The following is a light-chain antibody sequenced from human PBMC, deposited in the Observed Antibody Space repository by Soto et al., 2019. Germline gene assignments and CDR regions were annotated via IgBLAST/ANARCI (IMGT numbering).Light chain of an antibody. J-gene: IGLJ2*01. CDR1: GGSIASNH. Sequence: NFMLAQPHSVSESPGKTVTISCTRSGGSIASNHVQRYQQRPGSAPTTVIYKNDQRPSGVPDRFSGSIDSSSNSASLTISGLKTEDEADFYCQSYDDNSVVFGGGTKVTVL. CDR2: KND. CDR3: QSYDDNSVV. V-gene: IGLV6-57*04.